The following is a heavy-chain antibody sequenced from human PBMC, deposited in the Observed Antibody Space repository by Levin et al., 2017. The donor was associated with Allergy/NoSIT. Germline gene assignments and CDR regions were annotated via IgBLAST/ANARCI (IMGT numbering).Heavy chain of an antibody. CDR3: AKDMGYSSSWYSWEAFDI. V-gene: IGHV3-9*01. D-gene: IGHD6-13*01. CDR2: ISWNSGSI. CDR1: GFTFDDYA. Sequence: LSLTCAASGFTFDDYAMHWVRQAPGKGLEWVSGISWNSGSIGYADSVKGRFTISRDNAKNSLYLQMNSLRAEDTALYYCAKDMGYSSSWYSWEAFDIWGQGTMVTVSS. J-gene: IGHJ3*02.